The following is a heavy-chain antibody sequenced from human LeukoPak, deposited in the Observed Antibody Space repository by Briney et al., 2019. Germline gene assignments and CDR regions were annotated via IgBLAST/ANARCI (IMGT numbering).Heavy chain of an antibody. J-gene: IGHJ4*02. Sequence: ASVKVSCKASGGTFSSYAISWVRQAPGQGLEWMGWISAYNGNTNYAQKLQGRVTMTTDTSTSTAYMELRSLRSDDTAVYYCARARAVLRFLEGVSDYWGQGTLVTVSS. CDR1: GGTFSSYA. CDR3: ARARAVLRFLEGVSDY. V-gene: IGHV1-18*01. D-gene: IGHD3-3*01. CDR2: ISAYNGNT.